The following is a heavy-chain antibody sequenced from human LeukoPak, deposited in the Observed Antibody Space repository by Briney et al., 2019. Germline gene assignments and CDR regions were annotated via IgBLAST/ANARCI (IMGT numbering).Heavy chain of an antibody. CDR3: ARDLDSSGWSPVDY. J-gene: IGHJ4*02. CDR1: GGSFSGYY. D-gene: IGHD6-19*01. V-gene: IGHV4-34*01. Sequence: SSETLSLTCAVYGGSFSGYYWSWIRQPPGKGLEWIGEINHSGSTNYNPSLKSRVTISVDTSKNQFSLKLSSVTAADTAVYYCARDLDSSGWSPVDYWGQGTLVTVSS. CDR2: INHSGST.